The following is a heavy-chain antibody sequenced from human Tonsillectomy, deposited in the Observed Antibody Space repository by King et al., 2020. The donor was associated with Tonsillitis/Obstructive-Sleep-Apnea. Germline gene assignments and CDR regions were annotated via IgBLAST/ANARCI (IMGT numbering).Heavy chain of an antibody. CDR3: ARDKAYYGRDCDSGYFDY. Sequence: VQLVESGGGLVQPGGSLRLSCAASGFTFSNYEMNWVRQAPGKGLEWVSYISSSGSTIYYADSVKGRFTISRDNAKNSLYLQMNSLRAEDAAVYYCARDKAYYGRDCDSGYFDYWGQGTLVTVSS. J-gene: IGHJ4*02. CDR1: GFTFSNYE. CDR2: ISSSGSTI. V-gene: IGHV3-48*03. D-gene: IGHD2-21*01.